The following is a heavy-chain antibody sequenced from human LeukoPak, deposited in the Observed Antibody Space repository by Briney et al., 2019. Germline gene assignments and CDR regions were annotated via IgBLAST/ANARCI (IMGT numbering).Heavy chain of an antibody. CDR3: TRRPEADSSGYYSL. CDR2: IRSKANSYAT. J-gene: IGHJ4*02. CDR1: GFTFSGSA. D-gene: IGHD3-22*01. V-gene: IGHV3-73*01. Sequence: GGSLRLSCAASGFTFSGSAMHWVRQASGKGLEWVGRIRSKANSYATAYAASVKGRFTISRDDSKNTAYLQMNSLKTEDTAVYYCTRRPEADSSGYYSLWGQGTLSPSPQ.